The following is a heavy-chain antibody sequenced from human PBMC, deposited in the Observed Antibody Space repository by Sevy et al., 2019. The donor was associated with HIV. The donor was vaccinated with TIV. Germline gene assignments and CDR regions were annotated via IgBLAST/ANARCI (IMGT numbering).Heavy chain of an antibody. V-gene: IGHV1-24*01. CDR2: FDPEDGET. CDR3: ATSIPLMYFFDY. Sequence: ASVKVSCKVSGYSLTELSMHWVRQAPGKGLEWMGSFDPEDGETIYAQKFQGRVTMTEDTSTDTAYMELRSLRSEDTAVYYCATSIPLMYFFDYWGQRTLVTVSS. D-gene: IGHD2-2*02. CDR1: GYSLTELS. J-gene: IGHJ4*02.